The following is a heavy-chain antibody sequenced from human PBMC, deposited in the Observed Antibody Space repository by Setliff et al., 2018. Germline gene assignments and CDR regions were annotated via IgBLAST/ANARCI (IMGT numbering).Heavy chain of an antibody. V-gene: IGHV1-69*10. CDR1: GYTFTSYA. CDR3: ARTRGLDV. Sequence: SVKVSCKASGYTFTSYAMHWVRQAPGQRLEWMGGIIPILGIANYAQKFQGRVTITADESTSTAYMELSSLRSEDTAVYYCARTRGLDVWGQGTTVTVSS. J-gene: IGHJ6*02. CDR2: IIPILGIA.